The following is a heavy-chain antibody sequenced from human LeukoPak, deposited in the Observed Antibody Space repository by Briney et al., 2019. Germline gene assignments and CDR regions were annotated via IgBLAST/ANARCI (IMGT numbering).Heavy chain of an antibody. V-gene: IGHV3-21*01. Sequence: GGSLRLSCAASGFTFSRHGINWVRQAPGKGLEWVSSISSSSNYIYYADSVRGRFTIARDNVRNSLYLQMNSLRAEDTAVYYCARGGHYYDSSGYLPFESWGQGTLVTVSS. D-gene: IGHD3-22*01. CDR3: ARGGHYYDSSGYLPFES. CDR1: GFTFSRHG. CDR2: ISSSSNYI. J-gene: IGHJ4*02.